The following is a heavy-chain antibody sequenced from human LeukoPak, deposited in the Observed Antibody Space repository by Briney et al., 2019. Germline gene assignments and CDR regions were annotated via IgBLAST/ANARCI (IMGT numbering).Heavy chain of an antibody. V-gene: IGHV1-69*04. CDR1: GGTFSSYA. CDR3: ARESDSSGYYLKAFDI. J-gene: IGHJ3*02. Sequence: GASVKVSCKASGGTFSSYAISWVRQAPGQGLEWMGRIIPILGIANYAQKFQGRVTITADKSTSTAYMELSSLRSEDTAVYYCARESDSSGYYLKAFDIWGQGTMVTVSS. CDR2: IIPILGIA. D-gene: IGHD3-22*01.